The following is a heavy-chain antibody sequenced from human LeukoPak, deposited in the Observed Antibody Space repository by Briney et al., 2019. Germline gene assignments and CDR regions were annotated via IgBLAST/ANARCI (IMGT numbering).Heavy chain of an antibody. Sequence: SETLSLTCAVSGGSISSGGYSWSWIRQPPGKGLEWIGYIYHSGSTYYNPSLKSRVTISVDTSKNQFSLKLSSVTAADTAVYYCARIRVGDYYFDYWGQGTLVTVSS. J-gene: IGHJ4*02. V-gene: IGHV4-30-2*01. CDR1: GGSISSGGYS. D-gene: IGHD3-10*01. CDR3: ARIRVGDYYFDY. CDR2: IYHSGST.